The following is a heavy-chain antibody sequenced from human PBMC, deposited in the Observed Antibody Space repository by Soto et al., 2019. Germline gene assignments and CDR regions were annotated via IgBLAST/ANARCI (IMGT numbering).Heavy chain of an antibody. CDR3: ARDAPGGYYDY. D-gene: IGHD2-15*01. J-gene: IGHJ4*02. CDR2: IKQDGSEK. V-gene: IGHV3-7*01. CDR1: GFTFSSYW. Sequence: GGSLRLSCAASGFTFSSYWMYWVRQAPGKGLEWVANIKQDGSEKYYVDSVKDRFTISRDNAKNSLYLQMNSLRAEDTALYYCARDAPGGYYDYWGQGTLVTVSS.